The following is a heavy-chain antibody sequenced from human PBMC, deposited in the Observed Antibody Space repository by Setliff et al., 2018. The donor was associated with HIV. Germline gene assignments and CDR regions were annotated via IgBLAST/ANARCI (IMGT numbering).Heavy chain of an antibody. CDR3: AREYDSSGYGANFDY. D-gene: IGHD3-22*01. CDR2: INHSGST. V-gene: IGHV4-34*01. Sequence: LPCAVYGGSFSGYYWSWIRQPPGKGLEWIGEINHSGSTNYNPSLKSRVTISVDTSKNQFSLRLSSVTAADTAVYYCAREYDSSGYGANFDYWGQGTLVTVSS. CDR1: GGSFSGYY. J-gene: IGHJ4*02.